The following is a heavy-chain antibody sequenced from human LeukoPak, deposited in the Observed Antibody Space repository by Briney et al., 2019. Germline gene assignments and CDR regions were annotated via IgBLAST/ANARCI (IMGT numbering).Heavy chain of an antibody. CDR3: AKGIYNYGFSIRCSDC. V-gene: IGHV3-23*01. D-gene: IGHD5-18*01. Sequence: PGGSLRLSCAASGFTFSTYAMTWVRQAPGKGLEWVSAISGSGGRTYFADSVKGRFTLSRDNSQNTLYLQMNSLRVEDTAVYYCAKGIYNYGFSIRCSDCWGQGTLVTVSS. CDR1: GFTFSTYA. J-gene: IGHJ4*02. CDR2: ISGSGGRT.